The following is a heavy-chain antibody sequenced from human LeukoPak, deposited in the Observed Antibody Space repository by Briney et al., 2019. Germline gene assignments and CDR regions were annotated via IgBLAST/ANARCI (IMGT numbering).Heavy chain of an antibody. D-gene: IGHD6-19*01. J-gene: IGHJ4*02. CDR1: GGSISSSSYY. CDR3: ARDAGSSGWSFDY. CDR2: IYYSGST. V-gene: IGHV4-39*07. Sequence: SETLSLTCTVSGGSISSSSYYWGWIRQPPGKGLEWIGSIYYSGSTYYNPSLKSRVTISVDTSKHQFSLKLSSVTAADTAVYYCARDAGSSGWSFDYWGQGTLVTVSS.